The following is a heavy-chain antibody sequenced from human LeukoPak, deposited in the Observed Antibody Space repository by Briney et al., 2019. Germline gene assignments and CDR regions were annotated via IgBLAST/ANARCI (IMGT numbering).Heavy chain of an antibody. CDR3: ARSSAYSFGP. D-gene: IGHD5-18*01. CDR1: GFTLSSYE. J-gene: IGHJ5*02. Sequence: GGSLRLSCTASGFTLSSYEMSWIRQAPGKGLEWVSSIDYSGGNTYYADSVKGRFTISRDNSKNTLYLQLNSLRGEDTAVYYCARSSAYSFGPWGQGTLVTVSS. V-gene: IGHV3-23*01. CDR2: IDYSGGNT.